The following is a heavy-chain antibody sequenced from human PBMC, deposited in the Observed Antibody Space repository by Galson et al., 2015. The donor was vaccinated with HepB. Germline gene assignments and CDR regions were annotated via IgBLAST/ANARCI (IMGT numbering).Heavy chain of an antibody. Sequence: SLRLSCAASGFTFSSYAMSWVRQAPGKGLEWVSAISGSGGSTYYADSVKGRFTISRDNSKNTLYLQMNSLRAEDTAVYYCAKGKRTNCSSTSCYKGAGWFDPWGQGTLVTVSS. CDR1: GFTFSSYA. J-gene: IGHJ5*02. V-gene: IGHV3-23*01. CDR3: AKGKRTNCSSTSCYKGAGWFDP. D-gene: IGHD2-2*02. CDR2: ISGSGGST.